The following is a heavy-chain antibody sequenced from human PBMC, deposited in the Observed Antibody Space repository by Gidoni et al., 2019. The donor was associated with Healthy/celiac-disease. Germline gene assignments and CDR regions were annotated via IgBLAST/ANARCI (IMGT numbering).Heavy chain of an antibody. V-gene: IGHV4-34*01. CDR3: AREGDSSGYWFAP. D-gene: IGHD3-22*01. CDR1: GGSFRGDY. Sequence: QVQLQQWGAGRLKPAETLSLTCDGDGGSFRGDYWSWIRRPPGKGLEWIGEINHSGSTNYNPSLTCRVSISVATSKKQFSLKLSSVTAADPAVYYCAREGDSSGYWFAPWGQGTLVPVSS. CDR2: INHSGST. J-gene: IGHJ5*02.